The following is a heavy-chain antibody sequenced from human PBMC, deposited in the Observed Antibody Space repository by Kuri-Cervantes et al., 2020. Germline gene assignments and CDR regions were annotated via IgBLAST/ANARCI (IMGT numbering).Heavy chain of an antibody. CDR2: ISAYNGDT. V-gene: IGHV1-18*01. D-gene: IGHD3-22*01. CDR1: GYTFTSYG. J-gene: IGHJ4*02. Sequence: ASVKVSCKASGYTFTSYGISWVRQAPGQGLEWMGWISAYNGDTNYAQKLQGRVTMTTDTSTSTAYMELRSLRAEDNAVNYCARGSYYDSSGYYYWGQGTLVTVSS. CDR3: ARGSYYDSSGYYY.